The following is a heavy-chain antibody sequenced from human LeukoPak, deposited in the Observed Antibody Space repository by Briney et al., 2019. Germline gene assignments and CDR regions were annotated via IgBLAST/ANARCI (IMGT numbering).Heavy chain of an antibody. Sequence: PSETLSLTCTVSGGSISSSSYYWGWIRQPPGKGLEWIGSIYYSGSTYYNPSLKSRVTISVDTSKNQFSLKLSSVTAADTAVYYCARNYCSSTSCYGDDAFDIWGQGTMVTVSS. J-gene: IGHJ3*02. V-gene: IGHV4-39*01. CDR2: IYYSGST. D-gene: IGHD2-2*01. CDR3: ARNYCSSTSCYGDDAFDI. CDR1: GGSISSSSYY.